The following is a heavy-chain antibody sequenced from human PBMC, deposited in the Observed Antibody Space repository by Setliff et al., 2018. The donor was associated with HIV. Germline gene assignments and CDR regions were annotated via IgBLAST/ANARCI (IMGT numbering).Heavy chain of an antibody. CDR3: ARGDTELRYFDWPRAGVDF. Sequence: SVKVSCKASGYTFTNYYMHWVRQAPGQGLEWMGIINPSVDSRTYAQKFQGRVTMTRDTSTSTVYMELSSLRSEDTAVYYCARGDTELRYFDWPRAGVDFWGQGTLVTVSS. CDR2: INPSVDSR. D-gene: IGHD3-9*01. V-gene: IGHV1-46*01. CDR1: GYTFTNYY. J-gene: IGHJ4*02.